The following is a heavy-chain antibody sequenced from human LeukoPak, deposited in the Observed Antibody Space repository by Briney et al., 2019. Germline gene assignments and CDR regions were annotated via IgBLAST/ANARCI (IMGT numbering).Heavy chain of an antibody. V-gene: IGHV3-23*01. CDR1: GFTFSSYA. CDR2: ISGSGGST. J-gene: IGHJ5*02. CDR3: AKAPEEGPAPGGGFDP. Sequence: QTGGSLRLSCAASGFTFSSYAMSWVRQAPGKGLGWVSAISGSGGSTYYADSVKGRFTISRDNSKNTLYLQMNSLRAEDTAVYYCAKAPEEGPAPGGGFDPWGQGTLVTVSS. D-gene: IGHD1-14*01.